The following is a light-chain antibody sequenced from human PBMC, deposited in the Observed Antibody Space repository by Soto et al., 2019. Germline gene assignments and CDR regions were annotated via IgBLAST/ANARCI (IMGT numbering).Light chain of an antibody. V-gene: IGKV1-39*01. Sequence: DIQMTQSPSSLSASVGDRVTITCRASQSISSYLNWYQQKPGKAPKLLIYAASSLQSGVPSRFSGSGSGTDFTLTISSLQPEDFATYYCQQSYSTPPTFGQRTKVDNK. CDR1: QSISSY. J-gene: IGKJ1*01. CDR2: AAS. CDR3: QQSYSTPPT.